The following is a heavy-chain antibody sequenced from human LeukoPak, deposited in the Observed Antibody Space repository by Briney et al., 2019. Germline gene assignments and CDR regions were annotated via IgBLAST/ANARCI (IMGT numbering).Heavy chain of an antibody. V-gene: IGHV1-18*01. CDR2: ISAYNGNT. CDR1: GYTFSSYG. J-gene: IGHJ4*02. Sequence: ASVKVSCKASGYTFSSYGISWVRQAPGQGLEWLGYISAYNGNTNYAQKVQGRITMTTDTSTSTSYMEMRSLRSDDTAVYYCARDCSGSSCYWIHWGQGTLVTVSS. D-gene: IGHD2-15*01. CDR3: ARDCSGSSCYWIH.